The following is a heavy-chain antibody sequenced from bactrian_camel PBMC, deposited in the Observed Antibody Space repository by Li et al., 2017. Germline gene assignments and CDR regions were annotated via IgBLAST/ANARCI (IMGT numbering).Heavy chain of an antibody. D-gene: IGHD3*01. Sequence: DVQLVESGGASVQAGGSLRHSCTPSMSRYSEYCMSWFRQAPGKEREGVATIDGDGYTTYSDSVKGRFSISRQLAEKNLILHMNNLNAEDTATYYCAALVGHDVCLPDSFHRPGGATWGQGTQVTVS. CDR1: MSRYSEYC. J-gene: IGHJ4*01. CDR2: IDGDGYT. V-gene: IGHV3S67*01. CDR3: AALVGHDVCLPDSFHRPGGAT.